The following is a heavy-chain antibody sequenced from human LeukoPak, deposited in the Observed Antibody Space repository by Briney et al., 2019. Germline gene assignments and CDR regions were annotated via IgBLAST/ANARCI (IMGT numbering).Heavy chain of an antibody. D-gene: IGHD3-3*01. CDR2: IYTTGFT. J-gene: IGHJ4*02. V-gene: IGHV4-61*02. CDR1: GGSFSSPNYY. CDR3: AREDYNFL. Sequence: SETLSLTCTVSGGSFSSPNYYWSWIRQPAGKGLEWIGRIYTTGFTNYHPSLKSRVTVSIDTSKNQFYLKLTSVTAADTAVYYCAREDYNFLWGQGALVTVSS.